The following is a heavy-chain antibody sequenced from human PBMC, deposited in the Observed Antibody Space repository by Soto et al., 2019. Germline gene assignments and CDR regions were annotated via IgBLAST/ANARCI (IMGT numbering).Heavy chain of an antibody. CDR2: SSNSGSFT. CDR1: GFTLRDHY. V-gene: IGHV3-11*06. J-gene: IGHJ4*02. CDR3: VKSGDNYNPLDY. D-gene: IGHD1-1*01. Sequence: GGPLRLSCTASGFTLRDHYMSWIRQAPGKGLEWIGYSSNSGSFTRYADSVKGRFSISRDNAKTSLYLQINSLRGDDTAIYYCVKSGDNYNPLDYWGQGTPVTVSS.